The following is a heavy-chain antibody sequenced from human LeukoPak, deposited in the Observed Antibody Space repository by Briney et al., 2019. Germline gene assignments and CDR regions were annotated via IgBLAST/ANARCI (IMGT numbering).Heavy chain of an antibody. CDR2: IYTSGST. J-gene: IGHJ1*01. CDR1: GGSISSYH. CDR3: ARDSAVAGNLQH. Sequence: SETLSLTRIVSGGSISSYHWSWIRPPPGEGLGWIGRIYTSGSTNYNPSLKSRVTMSVDTSKNQFSLKLSSVTAADTAVYYCARDSAVAGNLQHWGQGTLVTVSS. V-gene: IGHV4-4*07. D-gene: IGHD6-13*01.